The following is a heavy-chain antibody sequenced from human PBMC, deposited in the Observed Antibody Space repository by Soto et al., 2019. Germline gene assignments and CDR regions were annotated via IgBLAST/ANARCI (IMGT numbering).Heavy chain of an antibody. J-gene: IGHJ2*01. CDR3: ARLTPPGSSSRYHSWYFDL. CDR2: IYYSGST. V-gene: IGHV4-59*08. D-gene: IGHD6-13*01. CDR1: GGSISSYY. Sequence: QVQLQESGTGLVKPSETLSLTCTVSGGSISSYYCSWIRQPPEKGLEWIGYIYYSGSTNDNPSLKSRFPLSADTSKKQFSLKLRSVTAADTSVYYCARLTPPGSSSRYHSWYFDLWGRGTLVTVSS.